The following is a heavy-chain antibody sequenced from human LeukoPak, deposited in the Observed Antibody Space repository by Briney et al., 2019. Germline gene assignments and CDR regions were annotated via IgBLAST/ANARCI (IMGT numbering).Heavy chain of an antibody. V-gene: IGHV4-39*07. D-gene: IGHD5-12*01. Sequence: SETLSLTCTLSGGSITTESYYWGWIRQPPGKGLEWIGSIYYSGYTYYNPSLKSRVTISVDTSKNQFSLKLSSVTAADTAVYYCARGQGASLFDYWGQGTLVTVSS. CDR2: IYYSGYT. J-gene: IGHJ4*02. CDR3: ARGQGASLFDY. CDR1: GGSITTESYY.